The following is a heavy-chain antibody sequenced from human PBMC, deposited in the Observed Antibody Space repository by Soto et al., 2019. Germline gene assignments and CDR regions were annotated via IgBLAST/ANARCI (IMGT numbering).Heavy chain of an antibody. CDR3: ARDPRTARASAMDV. D-gene: IGHD6-6*01. CDR2: VWYDGSNG. J-gene: IGHJ6*02. CDR1: GFIFSDFG. V-gene: IGHV3-33*01. Sequence: GGSLRLSCAASGFIFSDFGMHWVRQAPGKGLEWVAGVWYDGSNGVSADSVKGRFTISRDNSKNTLYLQMTSLRAEDTAVYYCARDPRTARASAMDVWGQGTTVTVSS.